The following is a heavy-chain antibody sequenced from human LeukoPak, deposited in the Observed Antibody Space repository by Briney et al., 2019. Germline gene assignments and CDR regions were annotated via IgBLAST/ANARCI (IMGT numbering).Heavy chain of an antibody. CDR3: ARQSGYAMDV. V-gene: IGHV4-34*01. CDR2: INHSGSA. J-gene: IGHJ6*02. Sequence: SETLSLTCAVYGGSFSGYYWGWIRQPPGEGLEWIGEINHSGSANYNASLKSRVTMSVDTSKNQFSLRLNSVTAADTAVYYCARQSGYAMDVWGQGTTVTVSS. CDR1: GGSFSGYY. D-gene: IGHD1-26*01.